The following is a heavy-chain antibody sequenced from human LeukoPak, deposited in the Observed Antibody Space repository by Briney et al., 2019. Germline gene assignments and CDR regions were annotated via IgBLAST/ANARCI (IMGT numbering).Heavy chain of an antibody. D-gene: IGHD1-26*01. Sequence: ASVKVSCKASGYTFTSYDISWVRQAPGQGLEWMGRIIPILGIANYAQKFQGRVTITADKSTSTAYMELSSLRSEDTAVYYCARDRGGSYFDYWGQGTLVTVSS. CDR1: GYTFTSYD. CDR3: ARDRGGSYFDY. V-gene: IGHV1-69*04. CDR2: IIPILGIA. J-gene: IGHJ4*02.